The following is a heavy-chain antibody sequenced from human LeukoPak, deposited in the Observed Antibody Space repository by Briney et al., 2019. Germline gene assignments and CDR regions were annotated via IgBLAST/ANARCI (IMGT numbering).Heavy chain of an antibody. CDR3: ARVKVSGRIAAAGDY. CDR2: IHHSGRT. J-gene: IGHJ4*02. CDR1: GYSISSDYY. Sequence: SETLSLTCTVSGYSISSDYYWGWIRQPPGKGLEWIGSIHHSGRTYYNPSLKSRVTISVDTSKNQFSLKLSSVTAADTAVYYCARVKVSGRIAAAGDYWGQGTLVTVSS. D-gene: IGHD6-13*01. V-gene: IGHV4-38-2*02.